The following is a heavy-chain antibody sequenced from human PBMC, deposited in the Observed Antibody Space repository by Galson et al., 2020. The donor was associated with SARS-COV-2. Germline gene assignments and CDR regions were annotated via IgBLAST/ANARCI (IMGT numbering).Heavy chain of an antibody. CDR2: IYSGGAT. Sequence: GGSLRLCCAASGFTVSSNYMSWVRQAPGKGLEWVSTIYSGGATYYADSVKGRFTITRDNSKNTRYLQMNSLRAEDTGIYYCATGDVWFESWGQGTLVTVSS. CDR3: ATGDVWFES. CDR1: GFTVSSNY. J-gene: IGHJ5*01. D-gene: IGHD7-27*01. V-gene: IGHV3-53*01.